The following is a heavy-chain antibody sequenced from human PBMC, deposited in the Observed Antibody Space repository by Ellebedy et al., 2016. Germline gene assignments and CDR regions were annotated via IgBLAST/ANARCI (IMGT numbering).Heavy chain of an antibody. CDR3: ARDLGVTNYYFDY. V-gene: IGHV3-74*01. CDR2: INGDGSST. J-gene: IGHJ4*02. D-gene: IGHD1-14*01. Sequence: GESLKISXAASGFAFNTYWMHWVRQVPGKGLEWVSHINGDGSSTTYADSVKGRFTISRDNSKNTLYLQMNSLRAEDTAVYYCARDLGVTNYYFDYWGQGTLVTVSS. CDR1: GFAFNTYW.